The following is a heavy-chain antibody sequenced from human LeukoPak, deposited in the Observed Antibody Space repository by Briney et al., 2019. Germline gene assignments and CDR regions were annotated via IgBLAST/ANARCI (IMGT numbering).Heavy chain of an antibody. CDR1: GFTFSYYS. V-gene: IGHV3-23*01. Sequence: GGSLRLSCAASGFTFSYYSMSWVRQAPGKGLEWVSGITGSAGSTHYADSVKGRFTISRDNTKNTLYLQMNSLRAEDTAIYYCAKSSYYDSSGYYREYYFDYWGQGTLVTVSS. CDR2: ITGSAGST. J-gene: IGHJ4*02. D-gene: IGHD3-22*01. CDR3: AKSSYYDSSGYYREYYFDY.